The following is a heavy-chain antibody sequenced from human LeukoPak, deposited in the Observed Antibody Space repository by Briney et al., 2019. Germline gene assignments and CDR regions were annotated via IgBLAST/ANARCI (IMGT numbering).Heavy chain of an antibody. CDR2: ISSSSSYI. V-gene: IGHV3-21*01. D-gene: IGHD4-17*01. J-gene: IGHJ4*02. Sequence: GGSLRLSCAASGSTFSSYSMNWVRQAPGKGLEWVSSISSSSSYIYYADSVKGRFTISRDNAKNSLYLQMNSLRAEDTAVYYCARAPYGDYYFDYWGQGTLVTVSS. CDR3: ARAPYGDYYFDY. CDR1: GSTFSSYS.